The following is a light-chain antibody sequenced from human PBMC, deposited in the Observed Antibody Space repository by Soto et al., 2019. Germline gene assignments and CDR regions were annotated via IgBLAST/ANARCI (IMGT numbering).Light chain of an antibody. CDR2: DNS. CDR3: QSYDSSLSGSV. CDR1: SSNIGAGYD. Sequence: QSVLTQPPSVSGAPGQRVTISCTGSSSNIGAGYDVHWYQQLPGTAPKLLIYDNSNRPSGVPDRFSGSKSGTSASLAIIGLQAEDEADYYCQSYDSSLSGSVFGGGTKLTVL. V-gene: IGLV1-40*01. J-gene: IGLJ2*01.